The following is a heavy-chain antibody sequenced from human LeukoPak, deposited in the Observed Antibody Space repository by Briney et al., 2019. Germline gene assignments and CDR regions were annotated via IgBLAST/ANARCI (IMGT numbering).Heavy chain of an antibody. CDR2: IYSGGGT. CDR1: GFTVSSNY. V-gene: IGHV3-53*01. CDR3: AGGDRSGWGFDY. J-gene: IGHJ4*02. D-gene: IGHD6-19*01. Sequence: GGSLRLSCAASGFTVSSNYMSWVRQAPGKGLEWVSVIYSGGGTYYADSVKGRFSISRDNSKNTLYLQMNSLRAEDTAVYYCAGGDRSGWGFDYWGQGTLVTVSS.